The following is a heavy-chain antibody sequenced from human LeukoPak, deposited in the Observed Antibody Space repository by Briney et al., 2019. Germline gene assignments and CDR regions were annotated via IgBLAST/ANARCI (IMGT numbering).Heavy chain of an antibody. CDR1: GFXFSSYT. Sequence: GGSLRLSCAASGFXFSSYTLIWVRQAPGKGLKWVSSISGSDSYIYYADSVKGRFTISRDNAKNSLYLQMNSLRAEDTAVYYCARDAYCGGDCYYDYWGQGTLVTVSS. J-gene: IGHJ4*02. D-gene: IGHD2-21*02. V-gene: IGHV3-21*01. CDR3: ARDAYCGGDCYYDY. CDR2: ISGSDSYI.